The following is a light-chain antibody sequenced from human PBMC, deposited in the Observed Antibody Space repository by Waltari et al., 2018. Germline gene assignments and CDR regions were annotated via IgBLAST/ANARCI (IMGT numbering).Light chain of an antibody. CDR2: TNN. CDR1: SSNIGSNI. CDR3: AAWDDSLTAWV. V-gene: IGLV1-44*01. J-gene: IGLJ3*02. Sequence: QSVLTQPPSASGTPGQRVTISCSGSSSNIGSNIENWYQQLPGTAPKLLIYTNNQRPAGVPDRFSGSKSGTSASLAISGLQSEDEADYHCAAWDDSLTAWVFGGGTKLTVL.